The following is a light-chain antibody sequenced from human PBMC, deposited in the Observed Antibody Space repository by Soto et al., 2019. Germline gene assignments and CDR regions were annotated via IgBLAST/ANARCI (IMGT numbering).Light chain of an antibody. CDR2: DAS. CDR3: QQRSNWPLT. V-gene: IGKV3-11*01. CDR1: RSVSSY. Sequence: IGLTQSPATLSLSPGERATPSCRASRSVSSYLAWYQQKPGQAPRRLIYDASNRATGIPARFSGSGSGTDFTLTIISLEPEDFAVYYCQQRSNWPLTFGPGTKVDIK. J-gene: IGKJ3*01.